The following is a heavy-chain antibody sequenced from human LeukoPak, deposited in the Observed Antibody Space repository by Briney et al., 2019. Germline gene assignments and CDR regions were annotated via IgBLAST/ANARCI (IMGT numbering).Heavy chain of an antibody. CDR1: GYTFTSYG. J-gene: IGHJ4*02. CDR3: ARGEGCNWNDDYSYGDY. Sequence: ASVKVSCKASGYTFTSYGISWVRQAPGQGLEWMGWISAYNGNTNYAQKLQGRVTMTTDKSTSTAYMELRSLRSDDTAVYYGARGEGCNWNDDYSYGDYWGQGTLVTVSS. CDR2: ISAYNGNT. D-gene: IGHD1-20*01. V-gene: IGHV1-18*01.